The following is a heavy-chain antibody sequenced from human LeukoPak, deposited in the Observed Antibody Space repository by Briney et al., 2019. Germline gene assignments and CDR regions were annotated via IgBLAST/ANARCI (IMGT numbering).Heavy chain of an antibody. J-gene: IGHJ4*02. D-gene: IGHD6-19*01. CDR3: ARGLTVAATAY. Sequence: SETLSVTCAVYGGSFSGYYWSWIRQPPGKGLEWIGEINHSGSTNYNPSLKSRVTISVDTSKNQFSLRIISVTAADTAVYYCARGLTVAATAYWGQGTLVTVSS. CDR2: INHSGST. CDR1: GGSFSGYY. V-gene: IGHV4-34*01.